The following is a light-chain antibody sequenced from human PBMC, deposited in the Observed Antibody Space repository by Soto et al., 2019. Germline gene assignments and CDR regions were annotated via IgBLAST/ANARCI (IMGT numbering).Light chain of an antibody. J-gene: IGLJ2*01. CDR1: SSDVGGYNY. V-gene: IGLV2-14*01. CDR2: DVR. CDR3: SSYTSSSTVI. Sequence: QSALTQPASVSGSPGQSITISCTGTSSDVGGYNYISWYQQHPGKAPKFIIYDVRNRPSGVSNRFSGSRSGNTASLNISGLQAEDEADYYCSSYTSSSTVIFGGGTQLTVL.